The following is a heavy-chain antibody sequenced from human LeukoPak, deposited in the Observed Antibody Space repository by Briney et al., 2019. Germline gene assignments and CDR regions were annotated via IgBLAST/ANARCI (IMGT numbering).Heavy chain of an antibody. D-gene: IGHD3-16*01. CDR2: CNPNSGGT. CDR3: ARSYVWGPSFDY. J-gene: IGHJ4*02. CDR1: GYTFTRYY. V-gene: IGHV1-2*02. Sequence: GSVKVSCKASGYTFTRYYMHWVRQAPGHGLEWMGWCNPNSGGTNYAQKVQGRDTMTRDTYISTAYMELSRLRSDDTAVYYCARSYVWGPSFDYWGQETLVTVS.